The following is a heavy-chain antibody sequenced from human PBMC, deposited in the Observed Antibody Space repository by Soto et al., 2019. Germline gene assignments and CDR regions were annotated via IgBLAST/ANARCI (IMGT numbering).Heavy chain of an antibody. CDR1: GFSLSTTGVG. CDR3: ARQMFGGFVGAFDI. D-gene: IGHD3-10*02. V-gene: IGHV2-5*02. Sequence: SGPTLVQPTQTLTLTCTFSGFSLSTTGVGVGWIRQPPGKALEWLAVIFWDGDKRYSPPLQSRLTITKDTSNNEVVLTMTNMDPVDTATYYCARQMFGGFVGAFDIWGQGTMVTVSS. J-gene: IGHJ3*02. CDR2: IFWDGDK.